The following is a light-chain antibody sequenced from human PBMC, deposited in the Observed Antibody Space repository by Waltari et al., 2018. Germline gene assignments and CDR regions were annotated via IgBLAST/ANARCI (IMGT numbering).Light chain of an antibody. CDR1: QSISSW. CDR3: QQYNSYSRT. V-gene: IGKV1-5*03. Sequence: DIQMTQSPSTVSASVGDRVTITCRASQSISSWLAWYQQKPGKAPKLLIYKASSLESGVPSRFSGSGSGTEFTLTISSLQPDDFATYYCQQYNSYSRTFGQGP. J-gene: IGKJ1*01. CDR2: KAS.